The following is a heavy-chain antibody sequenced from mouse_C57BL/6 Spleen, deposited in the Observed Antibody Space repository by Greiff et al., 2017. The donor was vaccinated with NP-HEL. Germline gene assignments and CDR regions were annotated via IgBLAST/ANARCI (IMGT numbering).Heavy chain of an antibody. CDR1: GYAFSSSW. CDR3: ASGAYYGSSSYWYFDV. Sequence: VKLQESGPELVKPGASVKISCKASGYAFSSSWMNWVKQRPGKGLEWIGRIYPGDGDTNYNGKFKGKATLTADKSSSTAYMQLSSLTSEDSAVYFCASGAYYGSSSYWYFDVWGTGTTVTVSS. CDR2: IYPGDGDT. J-gene: IGHJ1*03. V-gene: IGHV1-82*01. D-gene: IGHD1-1*01.